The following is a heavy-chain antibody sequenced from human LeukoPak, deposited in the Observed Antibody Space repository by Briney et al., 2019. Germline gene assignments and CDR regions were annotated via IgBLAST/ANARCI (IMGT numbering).Heavy chain of an antibody. V-gene: IGHV1-2*02. Sequence: ASVKVSCKASGYTFTGYYMHWVRQAPGQGLAWMGWINPNSGGTNYAQKFQGRVTMTRDTSISTAYMELSRLRSDDTAVYYCARERVGATTHFDYWGQGTLVTVSS. CDR2: INPNSGGT. D-gene: IGHD1-26*01. CDR3: ARERVGATTHFDY. J-gene: IGHJ4*02. CDR1: GYTFTGYY.